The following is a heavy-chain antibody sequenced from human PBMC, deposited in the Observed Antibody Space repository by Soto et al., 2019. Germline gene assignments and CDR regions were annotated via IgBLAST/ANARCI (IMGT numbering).Heavy chain of an antibody. CDR2: IYYSGST. Sequence: PSETLSLTCTVSGGSISSYYWSWIRQPPGKGLEWIGYIYYSGSTNYNPSLKSRVTISVDTSKNQFSLKLSSVTAADTAVYYCARDYYDSSGYYYGFDYWGQGTLVTV. V-gene: IGHV4-59*12. D-gene: IGHD3-22*01. CDR3: ARDYYDSSGYYYGFDY. J-gene: IGHJ4*02. CDR1: GGSISSYY.